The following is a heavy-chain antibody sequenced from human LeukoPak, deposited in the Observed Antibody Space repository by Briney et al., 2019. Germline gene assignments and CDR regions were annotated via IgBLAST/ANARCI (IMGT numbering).Heavy chain of an antibody. CDR3: AKDLYYYGSGSYYMDV. V-gene: IGHV3-43D*03. CDR1: GFTFDDYA. CDR2: ISWDGGST. D-gene: IGHD3-10*01. J-gene: IGHJ6*03. Sequence: GGSLRLSCAASGFTFDDYAMHWVRQAPGKGLEWVSLISWDGGSTYYADSVKGRFTISRDNSKNSLYLQMNSLRAEDTALYYCAKDLYYYGSGSYYMDVWGKGTTVTVSS.